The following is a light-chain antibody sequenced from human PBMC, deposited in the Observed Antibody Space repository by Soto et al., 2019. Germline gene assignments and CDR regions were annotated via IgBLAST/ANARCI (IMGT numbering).Light chain of an antibody. J-gene: IGKJ5*01. CDR1: QSVGSFY. V-gene: IGKV3-11*01. CDR2: DAS. Sequence: EIVLTQSPGTLSLSPGDIATLSCRASQSVGSFYLAWYQQKPGQAPRLLIHDASSRATGTPARFSGSGFGTDFTLTISSLEPEDFAVYYCQPHGNWPPSITFGQGTRLEIK. CDR3: QPHGNWPPSIT.